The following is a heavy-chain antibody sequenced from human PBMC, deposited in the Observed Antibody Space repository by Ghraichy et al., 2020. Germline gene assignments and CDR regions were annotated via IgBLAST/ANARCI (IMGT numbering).Heavy chain of an antibody. V-gene: IGHV4-34*01. CDR2: INHSGST. CDR1: GGSFSGYY. J-gene: IGHJ2*01. D-gene: IGHD4-11*01. CDR3: ARDPTSESNYGSYWYFDL. Sequence: SETLSLTCAVYGGSFSGYYWSWIRQPPGKGLEWIGEINHSGSTNYNPSLKSRVTISVDTSKNQFSLKLSSVTAADTAVYYCARDPTSESNYGSYWYFDLWGLGTLVTVSS.